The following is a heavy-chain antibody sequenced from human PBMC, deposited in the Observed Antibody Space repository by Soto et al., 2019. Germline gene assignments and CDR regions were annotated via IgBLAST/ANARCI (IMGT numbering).Heavy chain of an antibody. V-gene: IGHV1-69*13. D-gene: IGHD2-15*01. CDR3: AGEYCSGGSCYITAGWFDP. Sequence: SVKVSCKASGGTFSSYAISWLRQAPGQGLEWMGGIIPIFGTANYAQKFQGRVTITADESTSTAYMELSSLRSEDTAVYYCAGEYCSGGSCYITAGWFDPWGQGTLVTVSS. CDR1: GGTFSSYA. J-gene: IGHJ5*02. CDR2: IIPIFGTA.